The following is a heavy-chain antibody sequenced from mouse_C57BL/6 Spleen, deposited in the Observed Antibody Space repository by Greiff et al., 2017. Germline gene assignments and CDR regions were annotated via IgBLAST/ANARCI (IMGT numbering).Heavy chain of an antibody. CDR3: AREAQARAMDY. CDR1: GYAFSSYW. J-gene: IGHJ4*01. Sequence: QVQLQQSGAELVKPGASVKISCKASGYAFSSYWMNWVKQRPGKGLEWIGQIYPGDGDTNYNGKFKGKATLTVDKSSSTAYMQLSSLTSEDSAVYYCAREAQARAMDYWGQGTSVTVAS. V-gene: IGHV1-80*01. D-gene: IGHD3-2*02. CDR2: IYPGDGDT.